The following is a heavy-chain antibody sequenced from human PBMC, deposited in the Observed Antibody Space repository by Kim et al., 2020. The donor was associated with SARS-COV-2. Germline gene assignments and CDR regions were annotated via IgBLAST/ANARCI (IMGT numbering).Heavy chain of an antibody. CDR2: INYSATT. J-gene: IGHJ4*02. CDR3: ARQRGYTSGNSFDS. D-gene: IGHD2-2*02. V-gene: IGHV4-34*01. CDR1: GGSFSGYY. Sequence: SETLSLTCAVYGGSFSGYYWSWIRQIPGKGLEWIAEINYSATTSCNPSLGSRVTISVDTSKNQFSLRMTSVTAADTAVYYCARQRGYTSGNSFDSWGQGTLVTVSS.